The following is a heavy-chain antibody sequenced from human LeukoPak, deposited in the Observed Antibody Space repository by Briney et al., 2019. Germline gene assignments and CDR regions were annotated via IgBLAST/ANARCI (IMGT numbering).Heavy chain of an antibody. CDR2: ISSSSRYI. CDR3: ARDREEDYYMDV. CDR1: GFTYNYYS. D-gene: IGHD3-10*01. V-gene: IGHV3-21*01. J-gene: IGHJ6*03. Sequence: PGGSLRLSCAASGFTYNYYSMNWVRQAPGKGLEWVSSISSSSRYIYYADSVKGLFTISRDNAKNSLYLQMNSLRAEDTAVYYCARDREEDYYMDVWGKGTTVTVSS.